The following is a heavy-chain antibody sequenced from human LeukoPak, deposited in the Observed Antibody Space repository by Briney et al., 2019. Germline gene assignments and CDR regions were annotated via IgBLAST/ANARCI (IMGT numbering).Heavy chain of an antibody. V-gene: IGHV3-23*01. Sequence: GGSLRLSCAASGFTFSSYAMSWVRQAPGKGLEWVSAISGSGGSTYYADSVKGRFTISRDNSKNTLYLQMNSLRAEDTAVHYCAKGGRGIAARPNYFDYWGQGTLVTVSS. J-gene: IGHJ4*02. D-gene: IGHD6-6*01. CDR1: GFTFSSYA. CDR3: AKGGRGIAARPNYFDY. CDR2: ISGSGGST.